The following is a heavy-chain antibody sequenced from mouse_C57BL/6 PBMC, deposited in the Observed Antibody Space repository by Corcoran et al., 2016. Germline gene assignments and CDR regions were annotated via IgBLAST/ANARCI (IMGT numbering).Heavy chain of an antibody. D-gene: IGHD1-1*01. CDR1: GYSITSGYY. V-gene: IGHV3-6*01. CDR2: ISYDGSN. CDR3: ARDYCSSHWYFDV. J-gene: IGHJ1*03. Sequence: DVQLQESGPGLVKPSQSLSLTCSVTGYSITSGYYWNWIRQFPGNKLEWMGYISYDGSNNYNPSLKNRISITRDTSKNQFFLKLNSVTTEDTATYYCARDYCSSHWYFDVWGTGTTVTVSS.